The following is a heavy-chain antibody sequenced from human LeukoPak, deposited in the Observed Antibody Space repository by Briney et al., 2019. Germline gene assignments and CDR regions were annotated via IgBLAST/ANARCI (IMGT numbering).Heavy chain of an antibody. CDR1: GFTFSSYG. D-gene: IGHD1-26*01. J-gene: IGHJ5*02. CDR2: ISYDGSNK. CDR3: ASYSGSYYGWGWFDP. Sequence: GGSLRLSCAASGFTFSSYGMHWVRQAPGKGLEWVAVISYDGSNKYYADSVKGRFTISRDNAKNSLYLQMNSLRAEDTAVYYCASYSGSYYGWGWFDPWGQGTLVTVSS. V-gene: IGHV3-30*03.